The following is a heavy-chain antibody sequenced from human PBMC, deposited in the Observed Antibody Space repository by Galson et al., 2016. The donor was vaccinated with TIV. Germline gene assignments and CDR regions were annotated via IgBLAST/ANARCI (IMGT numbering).Heavy chain of an antibody. CDR1: GFTFSSYA. CDR2: ISGGGGTT. D-gene: IGHD3-22*01. J-gene: IGHJ6*02. V-gene: IGHV3-23*01. CDR3: AKVPSSGFSYYFGFDV. Sequence: SLRLSCAASGFTFSSYAMTWVRQAPGKGLEWVSTISGGGGTTYYTDSVKGRFTISRDSSKSTLHLQMNSLGPEDTAVYYCAKVPSSGFSYYFGFDVWGQGTTVTVSS.